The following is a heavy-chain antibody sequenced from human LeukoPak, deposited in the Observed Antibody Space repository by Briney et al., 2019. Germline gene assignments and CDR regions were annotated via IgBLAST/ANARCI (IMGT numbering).Heavy chain of an antibody. J-gene: IGHJ3*02. CDR3: ARQYSSSWYGQHDAFDI. V-gene: IGHV5-51*01. Sequence: GESLKISCKGSGYSFTSYWIGWERQMPGKGLEWMGIIYRGDSDTRYSPSFQGQVTISADKSISTAYLQWSSLKASDTAMYYCARQYSSSWYGQHDAFDIWGQGTMVTVSS. CDR2: IYRGDSDT. D-gene: IGHD6-13*01. CDR1: GYSFTSYW.